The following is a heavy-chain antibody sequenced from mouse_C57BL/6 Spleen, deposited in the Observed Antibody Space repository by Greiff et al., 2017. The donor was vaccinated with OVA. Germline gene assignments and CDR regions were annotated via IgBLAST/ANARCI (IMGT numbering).Heavy chain of an antibody. Sequence: VQLKESGEGLVKPGGSLKLSCAASGFTFSSYAMSWVRQTPEKRLEWVAYISSGGDYIYYADTVKGRFTISRDNARNTLYLQMSSLKSEDTAMYYCTRAYYSNYYYAMDYWGQGTSVTVSS. V-gene: IGHV5-9-1*02. CDR2: ISSGGDYI. CDR1: GFTFSSYA. D-gene: IGHD2-5*01. J-gene: IGHJ4*01. CDR3: TRAYYSNYYYAMDY.